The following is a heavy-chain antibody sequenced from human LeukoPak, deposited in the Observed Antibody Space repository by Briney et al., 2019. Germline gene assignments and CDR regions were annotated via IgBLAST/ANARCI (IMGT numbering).Heavy chain of an antibody. D-gene: IGHD3-3*01. V-gene: IGHV3-21*01. J-gene: IGHJ4*02. Sequence: GGSLRLSCAASGFTFSGYSMNWVRQAPWKGLEWVSSISSSSSYIYYADSVKGRFTISRDNAKNSLYLQMNSLRAEDTAVYYCAADDFWSGYGYWGQGTLVTVSS. CDR1: GFTFSGYS. CDR3: AADDFWSGYGY. CDR2: ISSSSSYI.